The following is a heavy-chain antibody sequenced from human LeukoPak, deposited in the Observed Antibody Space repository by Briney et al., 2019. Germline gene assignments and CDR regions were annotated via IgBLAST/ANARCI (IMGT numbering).Heavy chain of an antibody. D-gene: IGHD6-13*01. J-gene: IGHJ4*02. CDR2: ISANTGNT. V-gene: IGHV1-18*01. CDR3: ARDSPQSSPDY. CDR1: GYTFTNYG. Sequence: ASVKVSCKASGYTFTNYGITWVRQAPGQGLEWMGWISANTGNTNYAQKIQGRVTMTTDTSTSTAYMELRSLRSDDTAVYYCARDSPQSSPDYWGQGNLVTVSS.